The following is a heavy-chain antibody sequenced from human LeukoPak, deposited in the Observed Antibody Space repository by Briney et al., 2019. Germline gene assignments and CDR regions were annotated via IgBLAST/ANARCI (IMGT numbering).Heavy chain of an antibody. V-gene: IGHV3-53*01. CDR2: IYSGGST. D-gene: IGHD1-1*01. Sequence: GGSLRLSCAASGFTFSSYAMHWVRQAPGKGLEWVSVIYSGGSTYYADSVKGRFTISRDNSKNTLYLQMNSLRAEDTAVYYCTTGTDYWGQGTLVTVSS. J-gene: IGHJ4*02. CDR1: GFTFSSYA. CDR3: TTGTDY.